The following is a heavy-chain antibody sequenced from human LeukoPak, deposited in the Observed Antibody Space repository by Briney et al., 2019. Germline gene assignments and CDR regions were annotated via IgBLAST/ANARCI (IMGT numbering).Heavy chain of an antibody. V-gene: IGHV4-39*07. CDR3: ARNHRVIAAAGTGWFDP. Sequence: SETLSLTCTVSGGSISSSSYYWGWIRQPPGKGLEWIGSIYYSGSTYCNPSLKSRVTISVDTSKNQFSLKLSSVTAADTAVYYCARNHRVIAAAGTGWFDPWGQGTLVTVSS. J-gene: IGHJ5*02. D-gene: IGHD6-13*01. CDR1: GGSISSSSYY. CDR2: IYYSGST.